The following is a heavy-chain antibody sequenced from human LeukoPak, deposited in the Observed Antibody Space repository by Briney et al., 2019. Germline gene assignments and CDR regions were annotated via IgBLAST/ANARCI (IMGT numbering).Heavy chain of an antibody. Sequence: RGSLRLSCAASGFTFSSYAMSWVRQAPGKGLEWVSDISGGGGGTYYADSVKGRFTISRDNSKNTLYLKVNGLRAHDTAVYYCAKGSAYALYYLDYWGQGTLVTVSS. D-gene: IGHD5-12*01. CDR2: ISGGGGGT. CDR3: AKGSAYALYYLDY. V-gene: IGHV3-23*01. CDR1: GFTFSSYA. J-gene: IGHJ4*02.